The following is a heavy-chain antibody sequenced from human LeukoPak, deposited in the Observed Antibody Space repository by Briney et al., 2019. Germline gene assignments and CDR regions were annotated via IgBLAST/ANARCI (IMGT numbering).Heavy chain of an antibody. Sequence: GGPLRLSCAASGFTFDDYAMHWVRQAPGKGLEWVSGISWNSGSIGYADSVKGRFTISRDNAKNSLYLQMNSLRAEDTALYYCAKDLDDSSGYGFDYWGQGTLVTVSS. J-gene: IGHJ4*02. CDR3: AKDLDDSSGYGFDY. V-gene: IGHV3-9*01. CDR1: GFTFDDYA. D-gene: IGHD3-22*01. CDR2: ISWNSGSI.